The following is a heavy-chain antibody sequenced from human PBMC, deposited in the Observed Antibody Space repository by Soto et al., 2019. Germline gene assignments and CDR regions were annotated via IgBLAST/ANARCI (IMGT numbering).Heavy chain of an antibody. J-gene: IGHJ4*02. D-gene: IGHD3-3*01. V-gene: IGHV3-11*01. Sequence: QVQLVESGGDLVKRGGSLRLSCAASGYTFSEYYMSWIRQAPGKGLEWISYIDTSSTKIYYADSVKGRFTITRDNAKNSLYLDMNSPRDQDTAVYYCASHYDMWSGYLSPVDYWGQGTLVTGSS. CDR1: GYTFSEYY. CDR2: IDTSSTKI. CDR3: ASHYDMWSGYLSPVDY.